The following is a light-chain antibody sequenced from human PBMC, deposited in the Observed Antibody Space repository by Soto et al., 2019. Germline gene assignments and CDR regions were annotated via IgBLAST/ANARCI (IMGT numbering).Light chain of an antibody. CDR3: QQYNIWPST. CDR1: ESISVN. Sequence: EIGMTQSQGTLSVSPGEGATLSCRASESISVNLAWYQQKPGQAPNLLIFGATSRATGVPARFSGSGSVTDLSLTIMSPQSEDFGVYYCQQYNIWPSTFGQGTKLEIK. J-gene: IGKJ2*01. CDR2: GAT. V-gene: IGKV3-15*01.